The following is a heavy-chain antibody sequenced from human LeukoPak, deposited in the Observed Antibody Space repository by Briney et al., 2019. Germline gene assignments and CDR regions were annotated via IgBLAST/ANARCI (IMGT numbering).Heavy chain of an antibody. Sequence: GGSLRLSCAASGFTFSNAWMSWVRQAPGKGLEWVGRIKSKTDGGTTDYAAPVKGRFTISRDDSKNTLYLQMNSLRAEGTAVYYCVKKGYAGSGTYSYYFDYWGQGTLVTVSS. CDR2: IKSKTDGGTT. J-gene: IGHJ4*02. V-gene: IGHV3-15*01. CDR1: GFTFSNAW. CDR3: VKKGYAGSGTYSYYFDY. D-gene: IGHD3-10*01.